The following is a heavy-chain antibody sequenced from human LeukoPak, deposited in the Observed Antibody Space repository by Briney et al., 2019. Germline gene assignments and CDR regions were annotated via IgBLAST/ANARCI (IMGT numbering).Heavy chain of an antibody. D-gene: IGHD2-21*01. V-gene: IGHV3-23*01. CDR2: ISGSGGST. CDR1: GFTFSSYA. J-gene: IGHJ4*02. CDR3: AKDLVVVVVSYYFDY. Sequence: GGSLRLSCAASGFTFSSYAMSWVRQAPGKGLEWVSAISGSGGSTYYADSVKGRFTISRDNFKNTLYLQMNSLRAEDTAVYYCAKDLVVVVVSYYFDYWGQGTLVTVSS.